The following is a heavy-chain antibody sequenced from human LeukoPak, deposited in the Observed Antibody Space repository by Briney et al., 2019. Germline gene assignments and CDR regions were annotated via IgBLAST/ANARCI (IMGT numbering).Heavy chain of an antibody. J-gene: IGHJ4*02. Sequence: PSETLSLTCTVSGGSISSGGYYWSWIRQPPGKGLEWIGEINHSGSTNYNPSLKSRVTISVDTSKNQFSLKLSSVTAADTAVYYCASIAAAGTGGDYWGQGTLVTVSS. CDR1: GGSISSGGYY. D-gene: IGHD6-13*01. CDR2: INHSGST. V-gene: IGHV4-39*07. CDR3: ASIAAAGTGGDY.